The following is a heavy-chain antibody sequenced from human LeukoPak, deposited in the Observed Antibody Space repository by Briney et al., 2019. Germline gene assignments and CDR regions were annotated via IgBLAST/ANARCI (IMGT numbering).Heavy chain of an antibody. V-gene: IGHV4-34*01. CDR3: ARDLYYDFWSGYYGV. D-gene: IGHD3-3*01. Sequence: PSETLSLTCAVYGGSFSGYYWSWIRQPPGKGLEWIGEINHSGSTNYNPSLKSRVTISVDTSKNQFSLKLSSVTAADTAVYYCARDLYYDFWSGYYGVWSQGTLVTVSS. CDR2: INHSGST. CDR1: GGSFSGYY. J-gene: IGHJ4*02.